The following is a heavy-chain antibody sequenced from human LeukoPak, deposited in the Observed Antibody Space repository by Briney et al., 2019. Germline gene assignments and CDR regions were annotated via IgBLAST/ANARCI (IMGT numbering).Heavy chain of an antibody. J-gene: IGHJ6*02. D-gene: IGHD7-27*01. CDR2: IYYSGST. CDR1: GGSMNNRDYY. CDR3: ARNWGAAGWSNYYGMDV. Sequence: SQTLSLTCTVSGGSMNNRDYYWSWIRQPPGKGVEWLGYIYYSGSTYYNPSLKSRITISEDTPKNQFSPKLKSVTAADTAVYFCARNWGAAGWSNYYGMDVWGQGTTVIVSS. V-gene: IGHV4-30-4*01.